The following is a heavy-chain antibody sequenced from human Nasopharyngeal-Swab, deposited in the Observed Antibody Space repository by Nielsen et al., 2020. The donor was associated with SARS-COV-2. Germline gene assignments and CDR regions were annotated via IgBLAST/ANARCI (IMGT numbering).Heavy chain of an antibody. V-gene: IGHV4-59*01. D-gene: IGHD4-17*01. CDR3: ARLKGTGGDYATYMDV. Sequence: SETLSPTCTVSGGSISSYYWSWIRQPPGKGLEWIGYIYYSGSTNYNPSLKSRVTISVDTSKNQFSLKLSSVTTADTAVYYCARLKGTGGDYATYMDVWGQGTTVTVSS. CDR1: GGSISSYY. CDR2: IYYSGST. J-gene: IGHJ6*02.